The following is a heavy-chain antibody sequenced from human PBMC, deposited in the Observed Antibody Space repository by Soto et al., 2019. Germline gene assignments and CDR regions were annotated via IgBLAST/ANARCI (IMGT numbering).Heavy chain of an antibody. D-gene: IGHD1-7*01. Sequence: QVHLQESGPGLVQPSGTLSLTCVVSNVSTSISHWWSWVRQPPGKGLEWIADIDHNAITVYNPSLESRATRSLDTSKNQCSLTLRSVTAADTALYYCARTTDASLTGTTGPYSFDSWGQGTLVTFSS. CDR2: IDHNAIT. CDR3: ARTTDASLTGTTGPYSFDS. V-gene: IGHV4-4*02. CDR1: NVSTSISHW. J-gene: IGHJ4*02.